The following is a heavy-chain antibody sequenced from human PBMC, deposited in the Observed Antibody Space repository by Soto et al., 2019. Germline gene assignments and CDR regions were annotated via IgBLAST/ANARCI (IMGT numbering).Heavy chain of an antibody. J-gene: IGHJ6*02. CDR3: AREETAWPLAYGLDV. CDR1: GFTFINYY. Sequence: GGSLRLSCGVSGFTFINYYIHWVRQAPGKGLEWVSSIRSGRDTFYAGSVKGRFSISRDDATSSVSLQMNSLRGEDTAVYFCAREETAWPLAYGLDVWGQGTTVTVSS. CDR2: IRSGRDT. D-gene: IGHD2-21*02. V-gene: IGHV3-21*01.